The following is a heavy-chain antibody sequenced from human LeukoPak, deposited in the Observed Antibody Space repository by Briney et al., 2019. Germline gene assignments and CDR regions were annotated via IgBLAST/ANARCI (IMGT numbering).Heavy chain of an antibody. CDR3: ARETPGIAAAGWFDP. J-gene: IGHJ5*02. CDR1: GFTFTNYY. V-gene: IGHV1-2*02. Sequence: ASVKVSCKASGFTFTNYYMHWVRQAPGQGLEWMGWINPNSGGTNYAQKFQGRVTMTRDTSISTAYMELSRLRSDETAVYYCARETPGIAAAGWFDPWGQGTLVTVSS. CDR2: INPNSGGT. D-gene: IGHD6-13*01.